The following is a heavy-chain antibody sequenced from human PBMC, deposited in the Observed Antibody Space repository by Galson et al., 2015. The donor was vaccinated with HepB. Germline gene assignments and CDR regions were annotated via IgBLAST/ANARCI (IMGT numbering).Heavy chain of an antibody. CDR1: GFSLDTSGVG. V-gene: IGHV2-5*02. CDR2: IYWDDDK. CDR3: AHSRVTAAGTHFDY. D-gene: IGHD6-13*01. Sequence: PALVKPTQTLTLTCTFSGFSLDTSGVGVGWIRQPPGKALEWLALIYWDDDKRYSPSLKSRLSITKDTSKNQVVLTLTNMDPVDTATYYCAHSRVTAAGTHFDYWGQGTLVTVSS. J-gene: IGHJ4*02.